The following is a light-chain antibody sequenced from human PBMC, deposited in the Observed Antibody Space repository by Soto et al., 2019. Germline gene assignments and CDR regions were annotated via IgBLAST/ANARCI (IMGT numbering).Light chain of an antibody. Sequence: DIVLTQSPDSLAVSLGERATINCRSSQSVLYSSNNKSYLAWYQQKPGQSPKLLIYWASTRESGVPERFSGSGSGTDFTLTISSLQAEDVAVYYCQQYYSTAAWTFGQGTKVEIK. V-gene: IGKV4-1*01. J-gene: IGKJ1*01. CDR1: QSVLYSSNNKSY. CDR2: WAS. CDR3: QQYYSTAAWT.